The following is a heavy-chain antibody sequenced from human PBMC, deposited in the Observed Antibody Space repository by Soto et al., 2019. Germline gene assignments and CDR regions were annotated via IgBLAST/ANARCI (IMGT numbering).Heavy chain of an antibody. Sequence: GGSLRLSCVASGFNFKKFAMAWVRQAPGEGLEWVSGISCCGGSTSYADSVKGRFSTARDDSKNTLSLQMNGLRVEDTAQYFCAKADGEQWLIPHLDNWGQGTMVTVYS. V-gene: IGHV3-23*01. J-gene: IGHJ4*02. CDR1: GFNFKKFA. CDR2: ISCCGGST. D-gene: IGHD6-19*01. CDR3: AKADGEQWLIPHLDN.